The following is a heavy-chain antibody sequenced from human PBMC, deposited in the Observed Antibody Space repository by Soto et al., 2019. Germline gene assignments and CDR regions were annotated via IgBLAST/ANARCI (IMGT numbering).Heavy chain of an antibody. CDR3: ARDYDSSGYPRYCLDY. CDR2: IWYDGSNK. Sequence: QVQLVESGGGVVQPGRSLRLSCAASGFTFRSYGMHWVRQAPGKGLEWVAVIWYDGSNKYYADSVKGRFTISRDNSKNTLYLQMNSLRAEDTAVYYCARDYDSSGYPRYCLDYWGQGTLVTVSS. V-gene: IGHV3-33*01. CDR1: GFTFRSYG. J-gene: IGHJ4*02. D-gene: IGHD3-22*01.